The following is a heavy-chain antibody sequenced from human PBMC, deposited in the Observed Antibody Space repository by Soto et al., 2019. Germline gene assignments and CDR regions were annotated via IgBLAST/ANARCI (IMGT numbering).Heavy chain of an antibody. J-gene: IGHJ6*02. Sequence: GESLKISCKGSGYSFTSYWISWVRQMPGKGLEWMGRIDPSDSYTNYSPSFQGHVTISADKSISTAYLQWSSLKASDTAMYYCARYGTEYYYYYGMDVWGQGTTVTVSS. V-gene: IGHV5-10-1*01. CDR1: GYSFTSYW. D-gene: IGHD1-1*01. CDR3: ARYGTEYYYYYGMDV. CDR2: IDPSDSYT.